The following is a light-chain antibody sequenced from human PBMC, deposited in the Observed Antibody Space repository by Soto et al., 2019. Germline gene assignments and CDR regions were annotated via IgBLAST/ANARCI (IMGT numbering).Light chain of an antibody. CDR2: DAS. V-gene: IGKV1-39*01. CDR3: QQSYKIPWT. Sequence: DIQMTQSPTSLSASVGARVTITCRASQTISSYLNWYQQKPGKAPNLLIYDASSLQSGVPSRFSVSGSGTDFTLTISNLQPEDSATYYCQQSYKIPWTFGQGTELEIK. CDR1: QTISSY. J-gene: IGKJ2*01.